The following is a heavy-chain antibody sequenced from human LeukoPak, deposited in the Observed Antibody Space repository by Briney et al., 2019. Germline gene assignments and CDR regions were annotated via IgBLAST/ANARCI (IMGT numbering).Heavy chain of an antibody. CDR3: ARGGAVAGRFGY. D-gene: IGHD6-19*01. CDR1: GFTFSTYW. J-gene: IGHJ4*02. CDR2: IKPDGSEK. V-gene: IGHV3-7*01. Sequence: PGGSLRLSCVASGFTFSTYWMSWVCQTPGKGLEWVANIKPDGSEKYYVDSVKGRFTISRDNAENSLYLQMNSLRAEDTAVYYCARGGAVAGRFGYWGQGTLVTVSS.